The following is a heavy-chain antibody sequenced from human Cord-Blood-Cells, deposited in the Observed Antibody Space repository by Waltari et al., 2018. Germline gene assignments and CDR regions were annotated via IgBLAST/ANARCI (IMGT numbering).Heavy chain of an antibody. D-gene: IGHD6-6*01. V-gene: IGHV4-31*03. CDR1: GGSISSGGYY. CDR2: IYYSGST. CDR3: ARGLGVAARPFDY. J-gene: IGHJ4*02. Sequence: LSLTCTVSGGSISSGGYYWSWIRQHPGKGLEWIGYIYYSGSTYYNPSLKSRVTISVDTSKNQFSLKLSSVTAADTAVYYCARGLGVAARPFDYWGQGTLVTVSS.